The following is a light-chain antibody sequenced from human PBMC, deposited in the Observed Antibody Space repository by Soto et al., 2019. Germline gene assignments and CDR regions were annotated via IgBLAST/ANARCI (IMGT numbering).Light chain of an antibody. CDR2: DAS. CDR3: QRYDSVPRP. Sequence: DIRMTQSQPSLSASVGDKITITCRANQGINNFLAWYHQKPGEVPKLLMYDASTLQSGASSRFSGSGSGTVFTLTINSLQPEDVGSYYCQRYDSVPRPFCQGTKVDIK. CDR1: QGINNF. J-gene: IGKJ1*01. V-gene: IGKV1-27*01.